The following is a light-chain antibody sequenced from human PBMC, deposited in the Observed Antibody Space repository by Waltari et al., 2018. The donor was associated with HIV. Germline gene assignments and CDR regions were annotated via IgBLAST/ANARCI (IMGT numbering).Light chain of an antibody. Sequence: DIVMTQSPLPLSVTPGQPASISCRYTQSLLHSNGYNYLDWYLQKPGQSQQLLTYLGSNRASGVPDRFSGSGSGTDFTLKISRVEAEDVGVYYCMQARQTLFTFGPGTKVDIK. CDR1: QSLLHSNGYNY. CDR2: LGS. CDR3: MQARQTLFT. J-gene: IGKJ3*01. V-gene: IGKV2-28*01.